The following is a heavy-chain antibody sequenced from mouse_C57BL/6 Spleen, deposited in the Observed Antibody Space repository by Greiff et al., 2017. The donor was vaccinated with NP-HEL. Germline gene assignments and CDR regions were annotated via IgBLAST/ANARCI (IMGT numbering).Heavy chain of an antibody. J-gene: IGHJ3*01. CDR3: ARCGLCEFAY. CDR2: IDPSDIYT. CDR1: GYTFTSYW. D-gene: IGHD3-3*01. Sequence: QVQLQQPGAELVMPGASVKLSCKASGYTFTSYWMHWVKQRPGPGLEWIGEIDPSDIYTNYNQKFKGKSTLTVDKSSSTAYMQLSSLTSEDSAVYYCARCGLCEFAYWGKGTMVTVSA. V-gene: IGHV1-69*01.